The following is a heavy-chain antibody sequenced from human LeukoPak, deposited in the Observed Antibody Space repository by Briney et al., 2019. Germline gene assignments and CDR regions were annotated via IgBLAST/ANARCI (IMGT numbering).Heavy chain of an antibody. CDR2: IYSGGST. Sequence: GGSLRLYCAASGFTVSSNYMSWVRPAPGKGLEWVSVIYSGGSTYYADSVKGRFTISRDNSKNTLYLQMNSLRAEDTAVYYCARGEGLFDYWGQGTLVTVSS. J-gene: IGHJ4*02. V-gene: IGHV3-53*01. CDR1: GFTVSSNY. CDR3: ARGEGLFDY.